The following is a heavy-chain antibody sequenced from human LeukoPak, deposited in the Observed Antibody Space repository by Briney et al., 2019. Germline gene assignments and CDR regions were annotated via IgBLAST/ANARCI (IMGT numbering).Heavy chain of an antibody. CDR2: ISSSGSTI. Sequence: PGGSLRLSCAASGFTFSSYEMNWVRQAPGKGLEWVSYISSSGSTIYYADSVKGRFTISRDNAKNSLNLQMNSLRAEDTAVYYCARDPHDNSGNLFDPWGQGTLVTVSS. J-gene: IGHJ5*02. CDR3: ARDPHDNSGNLFDP. CDR1: GFTFSSYE. V-gene: IGHV3-48*03. D-gene: IGHD3-22*01.